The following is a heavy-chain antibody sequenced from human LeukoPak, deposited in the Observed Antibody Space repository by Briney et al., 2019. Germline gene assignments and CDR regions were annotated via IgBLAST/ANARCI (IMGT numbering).Heavy chain of an antibody. J-gene: IGHJ5*02. CDR2: INAGNGNT. V-gene: IGHV1-3*01. D-gene: IGHD2-2*02. CDR1: GGTFSSYA. CDR3: AGAYCSSTSCYRVWFDP. Sequence: ASVRVSCRPSGGTFSSYATSWVRQAPGQGLEWMGWINAGNGNTKYSQKFQGRVTLTRDTSASTPYMELSSMRSDDTAVYYCAGAYCSSTSCYRVWFDPWGQGTLVTVSS.